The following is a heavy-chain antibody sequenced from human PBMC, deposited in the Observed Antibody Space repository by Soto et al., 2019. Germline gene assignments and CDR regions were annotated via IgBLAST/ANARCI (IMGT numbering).Heavy chain of an antibody. Sequence: PSETLSLTCAVYGGSFSGYYWSWIRQPPGKGLEWIGEINHSGSTNYNPFLKSRVTISVDTSKNQFSLKLSSVTAADTAVYYCARSRAPSIAARGFDPWGQGTLVTVSS. D-gene: IGHD6-6*01. V-gene: IGHV4-34*01. CDR1: GGSFSGYY. J-gene: IGHJ5*02. CDR3: ARSRAPSIAARGFDP. CDR2: INHSGST.